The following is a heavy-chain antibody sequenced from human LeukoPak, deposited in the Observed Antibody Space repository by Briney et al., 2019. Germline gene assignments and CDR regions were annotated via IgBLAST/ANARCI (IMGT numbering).Heavy chain of an antibody. CDR2: ISAYNGNT. V-gene: IGHV1-18*01. J-gene: IGHJ5*02. Sequence: ASVKVSCKASAYTFTSYGISWVRQAPGQGLEWMGWISAYNGNTNYAQKLQGRVTMTTDRSTSKAYMELRSLRSDDTAVYYCAIEGCCSGLDPWGQGTLVTVSS. CDR1: AYTFTSYG. D-gene: IGHD3-10*02. CDR3: AIEGCCSGLDP.